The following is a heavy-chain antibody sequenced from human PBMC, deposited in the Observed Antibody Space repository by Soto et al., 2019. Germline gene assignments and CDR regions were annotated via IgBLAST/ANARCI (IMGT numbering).Heavy chain of an antibody. V-gene: IGHV4-59*01. J-gene: IGHJ4*02. Sequence: SETLSLTCTVSGGSISSYFYIWVRQPPGKGLEWIGSVYYTGTTDYNPSLKSRVTISVDTSKTQFSLNLRSVTAADTAVYYCARDLAAVPRAFDYWGRRTLVTVSS. CDR1: GGSISSYF. CDR3: ARDLAAVPRAFDY. CDR2: VYYTGTT. D-gene: IGHD6-13*01.